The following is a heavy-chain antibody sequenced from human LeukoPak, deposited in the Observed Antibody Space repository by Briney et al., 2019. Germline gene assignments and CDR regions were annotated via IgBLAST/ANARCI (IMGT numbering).Heavy chain of an antibody. CDR1: VFTFSSYW. CDR2: INSDGSST. J-gene: IGHJ6*03. CDR3: ARYRGGNYYYYYMDV. Sequence: PGGSLRLSCAASVFTFSSYWMHWVRQAPGKGLVWVSRINSDGSSTSYADSVKGRFTISRDNAKNTLYLQMNSLRAEDTAVYYCARYRGGNYYYYYMDVWGKGTTVTVSS. V-gene: IGHV3-74*01. D-gene: IGHD5-12*01.